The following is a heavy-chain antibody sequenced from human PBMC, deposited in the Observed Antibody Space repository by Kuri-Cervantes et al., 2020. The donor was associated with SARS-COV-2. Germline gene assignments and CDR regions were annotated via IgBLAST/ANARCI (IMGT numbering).Heavy chain of an antibody. Sequence: GSLRLSCAVSGYSISSGYYWGWIRQPPGKGLEWIGSIYHSGSTYYNPSLKSRVTISVDTSKNQFSLKLSSVTAADTAVYYCARFGDSSGYFDYWGHGTLVT. CDR1: GYSISSGYY. CDR2: IYHSGST. CDR3: ARFGDSSGYFDY. J-gene: IGHJ4*01. D-gene: IGHD3-22*01. V-gene: IGHV4-38-2*01.